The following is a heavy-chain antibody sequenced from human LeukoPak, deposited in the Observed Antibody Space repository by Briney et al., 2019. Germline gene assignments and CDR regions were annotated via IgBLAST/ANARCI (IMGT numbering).Heavy chain of an antibody. Sequence: VKPSETLSLTCTVSGGSISSYYWSWIRQPPGKGLEWIGYIYYSGSTNYNPSLKSRVTISVDTSKNQFSLKLSSVTAADTAVYYCARGVYQLLPLWFDPWGQGTLVTVSS. D-gene: IGHD2-2*01. J-gene: IGHJ5*02. CDR1: GGSISSYY. V-gene: IGHV4-59*01. CDR2: IYYSGST. CDR3: ARGVYQLLPLWFDP.